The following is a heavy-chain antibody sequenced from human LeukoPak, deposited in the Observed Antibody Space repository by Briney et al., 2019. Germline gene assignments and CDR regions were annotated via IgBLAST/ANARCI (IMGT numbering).Heavy chain of an antibody. J-gene: IGHJ5*02. V-gene: IGHV1-69*01. Sequence: ASVKVSCKASGGTFSSYAISWVRQAPGQGLEWMGGIIPIFGTANYAQKFQGRVTITADESTSTAYMELSSLRSEDTVVYYCARGLVVSSSGWYENWFDPWGQGTLVTVSS. CDR2: IIPIFGTA. CDR1: GGTFSSYA. D-gene: IGHD6-19*01. CDR3: ARGLVVSSSGWYENWFDP.